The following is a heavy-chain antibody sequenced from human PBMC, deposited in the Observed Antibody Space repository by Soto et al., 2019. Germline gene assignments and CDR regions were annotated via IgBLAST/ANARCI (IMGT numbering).Heavy chain of an antibody. D-gene: IGHD4-17*01. CDR3: AVTTVTTDWFDP. J-gene: IGHJ5*02. CDR1: GGSFSGCY. Sequence: QVQLQQWGAGLLKPSETLSLTCAVYGGSFSGCYWSWIRQPPGKGLEWIGEINHSGSTNYNPSLKSRVTISVDTSKNQFSLKLSSVTAADTAVYYCAVTTVTTDWFDPWGQGTLVTVSS. V-gene: IGHV4-34*01. CDR2: INHSGST.